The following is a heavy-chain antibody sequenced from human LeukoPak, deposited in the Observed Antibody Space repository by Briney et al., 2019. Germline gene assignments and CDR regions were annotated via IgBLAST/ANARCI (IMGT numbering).Heavy chain of an antibody. CDR2: IYSGGST. CDR3: AREPNYYDSSGYYNSALDI. D-gene: IGHD3-22*01. Sequence: GGSLRLSCAASGFIVSSNYMSWVRQAPGKGLEWVSVIYSGGSTYYADSVKGRFTISRDNSKNTLYLQMNSLRAEDTAVYYCAREPNYYDSSGYYNSALDIWGQGTMVTVSS. V-gene: IGHV3-53*01. J-gene: IGHJ3*02. CDR1: GFIVSSNY.